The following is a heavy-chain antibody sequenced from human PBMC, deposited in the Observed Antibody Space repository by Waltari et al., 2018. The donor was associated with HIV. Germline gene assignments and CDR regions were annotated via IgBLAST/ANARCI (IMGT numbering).Heavy chain of an antibody. Sequence: EVQLVESGGGLVKPGGSIRLSWSATGFTFSDAWMNWVRQAPGKGLEWVGRIKSKTDGGTTDYAAPVKGRFSISRDDSNNMLYLQMNSLKTEDTAVYYCTTGVRWGQGTLITVSS. CDR1: GFTFSDAW. V-gene: IGHV3-15*01. CDR2: IKSKTDGGTT. J-gene: IGHJ4*02. CDR3: TTGVR.